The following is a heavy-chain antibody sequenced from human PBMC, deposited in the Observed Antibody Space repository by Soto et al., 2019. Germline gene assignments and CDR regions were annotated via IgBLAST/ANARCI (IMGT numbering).Heavy chain of an antibody. Sequence: GESLKISCTASGYNFNNNWIGWVRQTPGKGLEWMGRIEPSDSYIDYSPSFKGHVTISSDKSIKTVYLQWSSLKASDTAMYYCARLRFLPSTIKLGNDFDYCGQGALLTVFS. CDR3: ARLRFLPSTIKLGNDFDY. CDR2: IEPSDSYI. D-gene: IGHD1-1*01. V-gene: IGHV5-10-1*01. CDR1: GYNFNNNW. J-gene: IGHJ4*02.